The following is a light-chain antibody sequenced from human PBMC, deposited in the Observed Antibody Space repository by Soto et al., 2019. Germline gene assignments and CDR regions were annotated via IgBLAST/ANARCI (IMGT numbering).Light chain of an antibody. CDR2: NVS. Sequence: VLTQSTLSVSVTVGQPASISCRTSRSLVFRSGNTYLHWFQQRPGKSPRRLIENVSNRDSGVPDRFTGSGSGTDFTLEISRVEAEDVGMYYCMHSIDWSWTFGQGTKVDIK. V-gene: IGKV2-30*01. CDR1: RSLVFRSGNTY. CDR3: MHSIDWSWT. J-gene: IGKJ1*01.